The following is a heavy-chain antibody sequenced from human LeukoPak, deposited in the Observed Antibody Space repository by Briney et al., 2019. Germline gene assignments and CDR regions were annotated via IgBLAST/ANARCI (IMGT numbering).Heavy chain of an antibody. D-gene: IGHD3-10*01. CDR2: ISYDGSNK. CDR1: GFTFSSYG. CDR3: AKDSSKGLMSDGSGSYYPGYY. V-gene: IGHV3-30*18. Sequence: GGSLRLSCAASGFTFSSYGMHWVRQAPGKGLEWVAVISYDGSNKYYADSVKGRFTISRDNSKNTLYLRMNSLRAEDTAVYYCAKDSSKGLMSDGSGSYYPGYYWGQGTLVTVSS. J-gene: IGHJ4*02.